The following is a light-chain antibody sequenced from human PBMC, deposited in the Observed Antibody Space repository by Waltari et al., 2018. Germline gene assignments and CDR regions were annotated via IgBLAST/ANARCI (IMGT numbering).Light chain of an antibody. V-gene: IGKV1-39*01. CDR2: AAS. CDR1: QSISSH. CDR3: QQSYSPPPT. J-gene: IGKJ2*01. Sequence: DIQMPTPPSSLSASVGARVPLPCRASQSISSHLNWYQQKPGKAPQLLLFAASSLQSGVPSRFSGSGSGTDFTLTIGSLQPEDFATYYCQQSYSPPPTFGQGTKLEIK.